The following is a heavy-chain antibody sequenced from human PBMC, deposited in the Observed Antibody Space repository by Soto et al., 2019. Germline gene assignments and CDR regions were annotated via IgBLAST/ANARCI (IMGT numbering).Heavy chain of an antibody. CDR3: ASTDFERSAIAP. CDR1: GGTFSSYA. J-gene: IGHJ5*02. D-gene: IGHD3-9*01. V-gene: IGHV1-69*13. CDR2: IIPIFGTA. Sequence: SVKVSCKASGGTFSSYAISWVRQAPGQGLEWMGGIIPIFGTANYAQKFQGRVTITAGESTSTAYMELSSLRSEDTAVYYCASTDFERSAIAPWGQGTPVTVSS.